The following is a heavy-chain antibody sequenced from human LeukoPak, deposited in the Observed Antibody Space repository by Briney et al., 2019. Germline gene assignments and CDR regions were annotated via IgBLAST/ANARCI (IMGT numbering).Heavy chain of an antibody. Sequence: ASVKVSCKASRYTFTSRYMHWVRQAPGQGLEWMGIINPSGGSTSYAQKFQGRVTMTRDTSTSTVYMELSSLRSEDTAVYYCARTYYYDSIGYYNWFDLWGQGTLVTVSS. CDR2: INPSGGST. J-gene: IGHJ5*01. CDR3: ARTYYYDSIGYYNWFDL. D-gene: IGHD3-22*01. V-gene: IGHV1-46*01. CDR1: RYTFTSRY.